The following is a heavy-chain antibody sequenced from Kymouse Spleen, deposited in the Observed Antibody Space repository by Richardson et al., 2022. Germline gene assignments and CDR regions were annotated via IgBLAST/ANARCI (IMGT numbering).Heavy chain of an antibody. CDR3: ARSDCGYSGYACYYYYYGMDV. CDR1: GFTFSSYS. CDR2: ISSSSSYI. Sequence: EVQLVESGGGLVKPGGSLRLSCAASGFTFSSYSMNWVRQAPGKGLEWVSSISSSSSYIYYADSVKGRFTISRDNAKNSLYLQMNSLRAEDTAVYYCARSDCGYSGYACYYYYYGMDVWGQGTTVTVSS. D-gene: IGHD5-12*01. V-gene: IGHV3-21*03. J-gene: IGHJ6*02.